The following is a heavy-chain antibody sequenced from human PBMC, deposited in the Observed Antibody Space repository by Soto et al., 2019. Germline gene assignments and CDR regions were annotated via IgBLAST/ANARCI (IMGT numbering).Heavy chain of an antibody. D-gene: IGHD1-26*01. V-gene: IGHV1-69*06. J-gene: IGHJ4*02. Sequence: EASVKVSCKASGGTFNTYTINWLRQAPGRGLEWVGQVVPMYDSVNYAETFQWRVTITVDKSTNTAYMELTSLRSQATALYSCASCSRYSGRYCFDYWGQGTLVTVSS. CDR2: VVPMYDSV. CDR1: GGTFNTYT. CDR3: ASCSRYSGRYCFDY.